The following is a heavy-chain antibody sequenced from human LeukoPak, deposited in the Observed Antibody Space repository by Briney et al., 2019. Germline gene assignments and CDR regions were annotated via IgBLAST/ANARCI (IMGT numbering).Heavy chain of an antibody. V-gene: IGHV3-33*01. J-gene: IGHJ4*02. CDR1: GFTFSSYG. CDR2: IWYDGTNK. Sequence: GGSLRLSCAASGFTFSSYGIHWIRQAPGKGLEWVAVIWYDGTNKNYADSVKGRFTISRDNSKNTLYLQMNSLRGEDTAVYYCARGVNWDYIDYWGQGTLVTVSS. CDR3: ARGVNWDYIDY. D-gene: IGHD1-1*01.